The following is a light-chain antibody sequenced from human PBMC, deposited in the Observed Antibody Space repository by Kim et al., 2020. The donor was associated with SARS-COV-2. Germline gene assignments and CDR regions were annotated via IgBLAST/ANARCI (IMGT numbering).Light chain of an antibody. J-gene: IGKJ1*01. Sequence: DIQMTQSPSSLSASLEDRVTISCRASQPIANSLNWYQHQPGRAPKVLIYAATNLESGVPSRFSGSGGGTDFTLTITNMQPEDFGTYYCQQSFSAPWAFGQGTKVDIK. CDR3: QQSFSAPWA. CDR2: AAT. V-gene: IGKV1-39*01. CDR1: QPIANS.